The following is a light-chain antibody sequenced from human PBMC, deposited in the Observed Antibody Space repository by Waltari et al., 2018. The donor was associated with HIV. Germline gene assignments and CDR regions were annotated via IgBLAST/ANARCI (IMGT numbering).Light chain of an antibody. J-gene: IGLJ3*02. CDR3: QSYDSSLSNWV. V-gene: IGLV1-40*01. CDR1: SPNIGAGYH. Sequence: QSVLTQPPSVSGATGQRGTISCPGSSPNIGAGYHVHQYQQLPGTAPKPRIYGNSNRPSGVPDRYSCSKAGASASLAITGLQPDDETDYYCQSYDSSLSNWVFGGGTKLTVL. CDR2: GNS.